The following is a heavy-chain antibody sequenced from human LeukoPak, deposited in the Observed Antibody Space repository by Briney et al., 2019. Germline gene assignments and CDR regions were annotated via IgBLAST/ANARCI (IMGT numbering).Heavy chain of an antibody. V-gene: IGHV4-4*07. J-gene: IGHJ4*02. CDR3: AWAYDSDGYYYFEY. D-gene: IGHD3-22*01. CDR2: IYSNGRT. CDR1: GGSYY. Sequence: SETLSLTCTVSGGSYYWSWIRQPAGKGLEWIGRIYSNGRTTYNPSLKSRVTMSVDTSKNQISLRLTSVTAADTATYYCAWAYDSDGYYYFEYWGQGALVTVSS.